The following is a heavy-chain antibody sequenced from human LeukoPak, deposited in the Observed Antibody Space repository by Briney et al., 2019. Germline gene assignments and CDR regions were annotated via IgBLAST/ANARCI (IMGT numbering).Heavy chain of an antibody. J-gene: IGHJ4*02. CDR3: ARGPAIVYGYFDN. V-gene: IGHV3-48*02. D-gene: IGHD5/OR15-5a*01. Sequence: PGGSLRLSCAASGFTFSSHSMNWVRRAPGKGPDWISYISSGSDTIYYAESVKGRFTISRDNAKNSLYLQMNSLRDEDTAVYYCARGPAIVYGYFDNWGQGTLVTVSS. CDR2: ISSGSDTI. CDR1: GFTFSSHS.